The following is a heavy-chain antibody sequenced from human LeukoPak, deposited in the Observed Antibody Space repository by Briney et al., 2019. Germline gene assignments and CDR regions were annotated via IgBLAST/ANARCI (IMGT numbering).Heavy chain of an antibody. D-gene: IGHD3-10*01. CDR3: ARGYYGSGSYHFDY. CDR1: GFSLSITGVG. V-gene: IGHV2-5*02. J-gene: IGHJ4*02. Sequence: SGPTLVNPTQALTLTCTFSGFSLSITGVGVGWIRQPPGKALEWLALIYCDDDKRYSPSLQSRLTITKDTSKNQVVLTLTNMDPVDTATYYCARGYYGSGSYHFDYWGQGTLVTVSS. CDR2: IYCDDDK.